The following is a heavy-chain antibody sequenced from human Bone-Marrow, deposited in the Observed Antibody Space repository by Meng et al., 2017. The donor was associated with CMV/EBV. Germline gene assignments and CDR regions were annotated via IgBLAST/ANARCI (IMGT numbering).Heavy chain of an antibody. D-gene: IGHD3-3*01. V-gene: IGHV4-4*09. Sequence: ESLKISCNVSGGSIRNYYWTWIRQPPGRGLEYIGYIYTVGSSDYNPSLKSRVTISVDTSRNQFSLKLSSVTAADTAVYYCARGPIQYYDFWSGSQSGMDVWGQGTTVTVSS. CDR3: ARGPIQYYDFWSGSQSGMDV. CDR2: IYTVGSS. J-gene: IGHJ6*02. CDR1: GGSIRNYY.